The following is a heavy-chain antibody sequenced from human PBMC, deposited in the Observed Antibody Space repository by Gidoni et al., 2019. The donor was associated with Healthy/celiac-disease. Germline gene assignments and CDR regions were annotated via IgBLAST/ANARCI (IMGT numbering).Heavy chain of an antibody. Sequence: EVQLLESGGGLVQPGGSLRLSCAASGFPFSSYAMSWVRQAPGKGLEWVSAISGSGGSTYYADSVKGRFTISRDNSKNTLYLQMNSLRAEDTAVYYCAKVRGSGPSAHFLSKYYFDYWGQGTLVTVSS. CDR2: ISGSGGST. CDR3: AKVRGSGPSAHFLSKYYFDY. D-gene: IGHD2-15*01. J-gene: IGHJ4*02. CDR1: GFPFSSYA. V-gene: IGHV3-23*01.